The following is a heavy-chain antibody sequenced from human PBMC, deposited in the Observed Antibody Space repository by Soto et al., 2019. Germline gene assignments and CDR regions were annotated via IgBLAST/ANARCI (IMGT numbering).Heavy chain of an antibody. J-gene: IGHJ6*03. D-gene: IGHD3-10*01. CDR1: GFTFDDYA. V-gene: IGHV3-9*01. CDR3: AKEGYYGSGSYTRYYYYYMDV. CDR2: ISWNSGSI. Sequence: GGSLRLSCAASGFTFDDYAMHWVRQAPGKGLEWVSGISWNSGSIGYADSVKGRFTISRDNAKNSLYLQMNSLRAEDTALYYCAKEGYYGSGSYTRYYYYYMDVWGKGTTVTVSS.